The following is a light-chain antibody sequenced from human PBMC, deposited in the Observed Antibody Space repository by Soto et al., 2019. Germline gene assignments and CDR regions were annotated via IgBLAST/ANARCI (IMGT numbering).Light chain of an antibody. CDR2: GAR. CDR3: QQHGSSPPIT. CDR1: QSVSSSY. Sequence: EIVLTQSPGTLSLSPGERATLSGRASQSVSSSYLAWYQQKPGQAPRLLFYGARYRAAGIPDRFSGSGSGTDFTLTISRLEPEDFAVYYCQQHGSSPPITFGQGTRLEIK. V-gene: IGKV3-20*01. J-gene: IGKJ5*01.